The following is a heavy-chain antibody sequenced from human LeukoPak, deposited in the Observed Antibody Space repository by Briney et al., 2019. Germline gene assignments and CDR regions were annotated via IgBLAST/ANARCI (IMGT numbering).Heavy chain of an antibody. V-gene: IGHV4-59*01. J-gene: IGHJ5*02. D-gene: IGHD6-13*01. Sequence: SETLSLTCTVSGGSISGYYWSWIRQPPGKGLEWIGYIYYSGSTNYNPSLKSRVTISVDTSKNQFSLKLSSVTAADTAVYYCARENTRIAAAGRGWFDPWGQGTLVTVSS. CDR1: GGSISGYY. CDR3: ARENTRIAAAGRGWFDP. CDR2: IYYSGST.